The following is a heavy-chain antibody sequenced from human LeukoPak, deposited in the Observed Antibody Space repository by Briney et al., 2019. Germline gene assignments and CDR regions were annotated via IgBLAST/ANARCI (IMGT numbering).Heavy chain of an antibody. V-gene: IGHV1-69*04. J-gene: IGHJ4*02. CDR1: GGTFSSYA. D-gene: IGHD3-22*01. Sequence: GASVKVSCKASGGTFSSYAISWVRQAPGQGLEWMGRIIPILGIANYAQKFQGRVTITADESTSTAYMELSSLRSEDTAVYYCAREFRYYYDSSGYYQRWGQGTLVTVSS. CDR3: AREFRYYYDSSGYYQR. CDR2: IIPILGIA.